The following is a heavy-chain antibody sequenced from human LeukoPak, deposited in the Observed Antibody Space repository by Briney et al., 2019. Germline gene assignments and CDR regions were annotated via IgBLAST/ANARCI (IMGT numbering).Heavy chain of an antibody. CDR3: ARDYGNYFDY. Sequence: SVKVSCKASGGTFSSYAISWVRQAPGQGLEWMGGIIPIFGTANYAQKFQGRVTMTRDTSTSTVYMELSSLRSEDTAVYYCARDYGNYFDYWGQGTLVTVSS. J-gene: IGHJ4*02. CDR1: GGTFSSYA. D-gene: IGHD3-16*01. V-gene: IGHV1-69*05. CDR2: IIPIFGTA.